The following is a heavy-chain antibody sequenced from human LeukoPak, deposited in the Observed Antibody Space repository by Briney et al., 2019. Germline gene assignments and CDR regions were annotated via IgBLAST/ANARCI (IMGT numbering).Heavy chain of an antibody. V-gene: IGHV3-53*01. CDR1: GFTFSSYA. Sequence: AGGSLRLSCAASGFTFSSYAMNWVRQAPGKGLEWVSVIYSGGSIYYADSVKGRFTISRDNSKNTLYLQMNSLRAEDTAVYYCARGGGSYYVTDHWGQGILVTVSS. J-gene: IGHJ4*02. CDR2: IYSGGSI. CDR3: ARGGGSYYVTDH. D-gene: IGHD1-26*01.